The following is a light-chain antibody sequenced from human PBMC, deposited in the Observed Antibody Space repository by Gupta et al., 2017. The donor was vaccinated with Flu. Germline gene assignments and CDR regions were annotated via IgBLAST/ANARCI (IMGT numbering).Light chain of an antibody. Sequence: PGTRSLSPGERATLSCRASQSVSSSYLAWYQQKPGQAPRLLIYGASSRATGIPDRFSGSGSGTDFTLTISRLEPEDFAVYYCQQDGSSYTFGQGTKLEIK. J-gene: IGKJ2*01. V-gene: IGKV3-20*01. CDR1: QSVSSSY. CDR2: GAS. CDR3: QQDGSSYT.